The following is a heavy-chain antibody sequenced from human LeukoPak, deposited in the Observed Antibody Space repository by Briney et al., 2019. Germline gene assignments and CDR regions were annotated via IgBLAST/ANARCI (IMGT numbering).Heavy chain of an antibody. CDR2: IHWDDDK. CDR1: GFSLSTSGVG. V-gene: IGHV2-5*02. J-gene: IGHJ5*02. D-gene: IGHD3-10*01. CDR3: AHSTMVRAHAGHWFDP. Sequence: ESGPTLVKPTQTLTLTCTFSGFSLSTSGVGVGWIRQPPGKALEWLALIHWDDDKRYSPSLKSRLTITKDTSKNQVVLTMTNMDPVDTATYYCAHSTMVRAHAGHWFDPWGQGTLVTVSS.